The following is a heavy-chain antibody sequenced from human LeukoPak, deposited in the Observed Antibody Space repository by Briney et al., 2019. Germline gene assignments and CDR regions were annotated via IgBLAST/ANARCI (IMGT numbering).Heavy chain of an antibody. D-gene: IGHD2-21*02. CDR1: GYTFISYY. CDR2: INPSSGSP. Sequence: ASVKVSCKASGYTFISYYIHWVRQAPGQGLEWMGVINPSSGSPSYAQNFQGRVTMTRDTSTSTVYMELSSLRPEDTAVYYCARARGVTVLYYYYGRDVWGQGTTVTVSS. V-gene: IGHV1-46*01. CDR3: ARARGVTVLYYYYGRDV. J-gene: IGHJ6*02.